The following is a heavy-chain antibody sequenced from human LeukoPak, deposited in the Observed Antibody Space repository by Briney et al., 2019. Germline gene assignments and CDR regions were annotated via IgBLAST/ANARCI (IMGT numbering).Heavy chain of an antibody. J-gene: IGHJ4*02. Sequence: PSETLSLTCTVSGGSISSYYWSWIRQPPGKGLEWIGYIYYSGSTNYNPSLKSRVTISVDTSKNQFSLKLSSVTAADTAVYYCASGAAAGTFSIGYWGQGTLLTVSS. V-gene: IGHV4-59*01. D-gene: IGHD6-13*01. CDR2: IYYSGST. CDR1: GGSISSYY. CDR3: ASGAAAGTFSIGY.